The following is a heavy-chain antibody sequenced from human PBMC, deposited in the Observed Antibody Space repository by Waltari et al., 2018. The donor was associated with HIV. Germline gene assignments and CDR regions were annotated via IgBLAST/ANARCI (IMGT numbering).Heavy chain of an antibody. CDR3: ARGLESGSYYAPFDY. D-gene: IGHD1-26*01. J-gene: IGHJ4*02. V-gene: IGHV1-8*01. CDR1: GYSFTPYY. CDR2: LSPNSGKT. Sequence: QVQLVQSGAEVRKPGASVKVSCKASGYSFTPYYINWVRQATGQGLEWMGWLSPNSGKTGYARKFQGRVTMTRNTSISTAYMELSTLRSEDTAVYYCARGLESGSYYAPFDYWSQGTLVTVSS.